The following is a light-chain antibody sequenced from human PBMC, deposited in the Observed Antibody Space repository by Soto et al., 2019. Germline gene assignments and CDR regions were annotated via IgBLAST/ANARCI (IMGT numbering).Light chain of an antibody. Sequence: EILMTQSPATLSVSPGERVTLSCRASQSVSRKLGWYQQKPGQAPRLLIYDASSRATGIPARFSGSGSGTEFTLTISSLQSEDVAVDYCQQYNNWFTFTFGGGTKVEIK. J-gene: IGKJ4*01. CDR2: DAS. V-gene: IGKV3-15*01. CDR3: QQYNNWFTFT. CDR1: QSVSRK.